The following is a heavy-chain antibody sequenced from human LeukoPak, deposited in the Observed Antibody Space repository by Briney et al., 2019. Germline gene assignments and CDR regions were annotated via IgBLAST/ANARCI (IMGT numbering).Heavy chain of an antibody. CDR1: GESFSGYD. D-gene: IGHD5-12*01. CDR3: ARGRGTVAIDY. J-gene: IGHJ4*02. CDR2: INHGGST. V-gene: IGHV4-34*01. Sequence: SETLSLTCAVYGESFSGYDWTWIRQPPGKGLEWIGEINHGGSTNYNPSLKSRVTVSVDTSKNQFSLKLTSVTAADTAVYYCARGRGTVAIDYWGQGTLVTVSS.